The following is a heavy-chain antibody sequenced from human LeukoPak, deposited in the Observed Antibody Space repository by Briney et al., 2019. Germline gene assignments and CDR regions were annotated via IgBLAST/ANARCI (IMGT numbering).Heavy chain of an antibody. J-gene: IGHJ4*02. CDR3: ARVEYSSTWYVDY. Sequence: PGGSLRLSCAASGFTFSRYWMHWVRQAPGKGLVWVSRINSDGSTTNYADSVKGRFTISRDNAKNTLFLQMNSLRAEDTAVYYCARVEYSSTWYVDYWGQGTLVTVSS. CDR2: INSDGSTT. V-gene: IGHV3-74*01. D-gene: IGHD6-13*01. CDR1: GFTFSRYW.